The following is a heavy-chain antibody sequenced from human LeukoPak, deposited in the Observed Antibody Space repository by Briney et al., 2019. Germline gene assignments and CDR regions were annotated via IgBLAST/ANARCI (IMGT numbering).Heavy chain of an antibody. CDR3: AKDYYETSGYFDS. Sequence: GGSLRLSCAASGLTFKIYSMHWVRQAPGKGLEWVAVIGGRGDSIFYADSVKGRFTISRDNSKNTVYLQMSSLRAEDTAIYYCAKDYYETSGYFDSWGQGSLVSVSS. CDR2: IGGRGDSI. V-gene: IGHV3-23*01. CDR1: GLTFKIYS. J-gene: IGHJ4*02. D-gene: IGHD3-22*01.